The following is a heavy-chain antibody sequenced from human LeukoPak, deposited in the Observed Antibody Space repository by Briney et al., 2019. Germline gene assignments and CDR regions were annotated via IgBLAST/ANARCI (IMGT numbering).Heavy chain of an antibody. CDR3: ARDSPNEGILWWSIDY. CDR1: GFTFSSSA. J-gene: IGHJ4*02. Sequence: GGFLRLSCAASGFTFSSSAMSWVRQAPGKGLEWVSTISGSGSGSSTYHADSVKGRFTISRDNAKNSLYLQMNSLRAEDTAVYYCARDSPNEGILWWSIDYWGQGTLVTVSS. D-gene: IGHD2-21*01. V-gene: IGHV3-23*01. CDR2: ISGSGSGSST.